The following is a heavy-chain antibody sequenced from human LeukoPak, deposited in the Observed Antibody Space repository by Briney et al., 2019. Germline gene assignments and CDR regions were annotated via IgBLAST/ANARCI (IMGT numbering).Heavy chain of an antibody. CDR2: INPSGGST. V-gene: IGHV1-46*01. J-gene: IGHJ4*02. Sequence: ASVKVSCKASGYTFTSYYMHWVRQAPGQGREWMGIINPSGGSTSYAQKFQGRVTMTRDTSTSTVYMELSSLRSEDTAVYYCARGGIVVVIRHGYDYWGQGTLVTVSS. CDR3: ARGGIVVVIRHGYDY. CDR1: GYTFTSYY. D-gene: IGHD3-22*01.